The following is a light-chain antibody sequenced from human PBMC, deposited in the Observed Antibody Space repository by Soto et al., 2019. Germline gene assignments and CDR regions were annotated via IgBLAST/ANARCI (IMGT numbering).Light chain of an antibody. Sequence: HSALTQPPSASGSPGQSVTISCTGTSSDVGCYNYVSWYQQHPGKAPKLMIYEVTKRPSGVPDRFSGSKSGNTASLTVSGLHAEDEDDYYCSSYAGSNNYVVFGGGTQLTVL. J-gene: IGLJ2*01. CDR3: SSYAGSNNYVV. V-gene: IGLV2-8*01. CDR2: EVT. CDR1: SSDVGCYNY.